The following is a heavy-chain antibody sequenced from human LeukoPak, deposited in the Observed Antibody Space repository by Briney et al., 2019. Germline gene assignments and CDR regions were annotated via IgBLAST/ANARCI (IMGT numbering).Heavy chain of an antibody. CDR3: ASGRTDIVVVPATLRNYYFDY. J-gene: IGHJ4*02. D-gene: IGHD2-2*01. V-gene: IGHV1-69*06. Sequence: SVKVSCKASGYTFTSYDISWVRQAPGQGLEWMGGITPISGTANYAQKFQGRVTITADKPTNTAYMELSSLRSEDTAVYYCASGRTDIVVVPATLRNYYFDYWGQGTLVTVSS. CDR2: ITPISGTA. CDR1: GYTFTSYD.